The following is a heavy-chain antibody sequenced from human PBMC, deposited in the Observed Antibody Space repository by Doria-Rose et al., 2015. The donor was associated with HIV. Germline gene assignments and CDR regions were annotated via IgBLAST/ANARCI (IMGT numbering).Heavy chain of an antibody. V-gene: IGHV4-31*03. CDR2: TYYTGTS. CDR1: GALFSSRGCY. CDR3: ARMGSYRELDY. Sequence: QVQLQESGAGLAMPSETLSLPCSVSGALFSSRGCYWNWGPQFPGAGLESLGYTYYTGTSDYSPSLKSRLNMAVDTSKNQFSLKLSFVTVADTAVYYCARMGSYRELDYWGQGALVSVSA. J-gene: IGHJ4*02. D-gene: IGHD3-3*01.